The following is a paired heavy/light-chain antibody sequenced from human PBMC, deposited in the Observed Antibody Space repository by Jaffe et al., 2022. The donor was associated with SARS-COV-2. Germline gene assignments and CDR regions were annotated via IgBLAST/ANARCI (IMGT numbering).Light chain of an antibody. Sequence: DIVMTQSPDSLAVSLGERTTINCKSSQSVLYSSNNKNYLAWYQHKPGQPPKLLLYWASTRASGVPDRFSGSGSGTDFTLTISSLQAEDVAVYYCQQYYSTPLTFGGGTKVEIK. J-gene: IGKJ4*01. CDR1: QSVLYSSNNKNY. V-gene: IGKV4-1*01. CDR3: QQYYSTPLT. CDR2: WAS.
Heavy chain of an antibody. Sequence: EVQLLASGGGLVQPGGSLRLSCAASGFTFSDYAMSWVRQAPGKGLEWVSGISGSASATYYADSVKGRFTISRDNSKNTVYLQMNRLRAEDTAIYYCAKDYAFGYGLRTYNHYGMDVWGQGTTVTVSS. CDR1: GFTFSDYA. J-gene: IGHJ6*02. D-gene: IGHD5-18*01. CDR3: AKDYAFGYGLRTYNHYGMDV. V-gene: IGHV3-23*01. CDR2: ISGSASAT.